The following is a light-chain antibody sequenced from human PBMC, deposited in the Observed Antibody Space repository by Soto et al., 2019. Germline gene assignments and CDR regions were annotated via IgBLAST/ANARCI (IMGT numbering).Light chain of an antibody. V-gene: IGLV2-11*01. CDR2: DVS. J-gene: IGLJ1*01. CDR3: CSYAGSYTSGYYV. CDR1: SSDVGGYNY. Sequence: QSALTQPRSVSGSPGQSVTISCTGTSSDVGGYNYVSWYQQHPGNAPKLIIYDVSKRPSGVPDRFSGSKSGNTASLTISGLQAEDEADYYCCSYAGSYTSGYYVFGTGTKLTVL.